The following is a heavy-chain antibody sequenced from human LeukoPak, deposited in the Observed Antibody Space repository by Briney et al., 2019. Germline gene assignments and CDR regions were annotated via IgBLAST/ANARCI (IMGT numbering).Heavy chain of an antibody. CDR1: GFTFSSYS. J-gene: IGHJ4*02. Sequence: PGGSLRLSCAASGFTFSSYSMNWVRQAPGKGLEWVSSISSSSSYINYADSVKGRFTISRDNAKNSLYLQMNSLRAEDTAVYFCARDGSLPDYWGQGTLVTVSS. CDR2: ISSSSSYI. V-gene: IGHV3-21*01. CDR3: ARDGSLPDY.